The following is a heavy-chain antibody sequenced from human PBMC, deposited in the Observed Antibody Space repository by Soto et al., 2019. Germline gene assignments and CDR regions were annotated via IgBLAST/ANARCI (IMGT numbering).Heavy chain of an antibody. CDR3: ARGGGIQPYYYYYYGMDV. D-gene: IGHD5-18*01. Sequence: QVQLQESGPGLVKPSETLSLTCTVSGGSISSYYWSWIRQPPGKGLEWIGYIYYSGSTNYNPSLKSRVTISVDTSKNQFSLKLSSVTAADTAVYYCARGGGIQPYYYYYYGMDVWGQGTTVTVSS. CDR2: IYYSGST. CDR1: GGSISSYY. V-gene: IGHV4-59*01. J-gene: IGHJ6*02.